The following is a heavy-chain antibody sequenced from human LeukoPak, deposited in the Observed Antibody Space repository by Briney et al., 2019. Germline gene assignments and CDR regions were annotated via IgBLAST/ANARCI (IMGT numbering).Heavy chain of an antibody. V-gene: IGHV4-34*01. CDR1: GFTFSNYG. Sequence: GSLRLSCAGSGFTFSNYGMSWVRQAPGKGLEWIGEINHSGSTNYNPSLKSRVTISVDTSKNQFSLKLSSVTAADTAVYYCARQTGSGLFILPGGQGTLVTVSS. D-gene: IGHD3/OR15-3a*01. CDR3: ARQTGSGLFILP. J-gene: IGHJ4*02. CDR2: INHSGST.